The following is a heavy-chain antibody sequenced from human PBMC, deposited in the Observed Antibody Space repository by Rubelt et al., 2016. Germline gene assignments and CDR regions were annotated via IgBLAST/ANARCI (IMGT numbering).Heavy chain of an antibody. CDR1: GYTFINYG. D-gene: IGHD6-19*01. CDR3: ARVPIAVAGFPDY. CDR2: IHAYTGNT. V-gene: IGHV1-18*01. Sequence: QVQLVQSGAEVKKPGASVKVSCKASGYTFINYGISWVRQAPGQGLEWMGWIHAYTGNTNYAQKVQGRVAVTTDTSTGTAYMELRSLRSDDTAVYYCARVPIAVAGFPDYWGQGTLVTVSS. J-gene: IGHJ4*02.